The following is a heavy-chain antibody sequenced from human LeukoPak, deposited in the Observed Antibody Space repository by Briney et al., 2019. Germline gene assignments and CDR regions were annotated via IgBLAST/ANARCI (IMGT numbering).Heavy chain of an antibody. CDR3: ARGAEDIVVVVAAPAYFDY. CDR2: IYYSGST. J-gene: IGHJ4*02. D-gene: IGHD2-15*01. CDR1: GGSISSYY. V-gene: IGHV4-59*13. Sequence: SSETLSLTCTVSGGSISSYYWSWIRQPPGKGLEWIGSIYYSGSTNYNPSLKSRVTISVDTSKNQFSLKLSSVTAADTAVYYCARGAEDIVVVVAAPAYFDYWGQGTLVTVSS.